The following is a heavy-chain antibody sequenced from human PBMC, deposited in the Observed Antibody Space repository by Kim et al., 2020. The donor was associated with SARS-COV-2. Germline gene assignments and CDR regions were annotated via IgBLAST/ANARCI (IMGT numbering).Heavy chain of an antibody. Sequence: ASVKVSCKASGYTFTSYDINWVRQATGQGLEWMGWMNPNSGNTGYAQKFQGRVTMTRNTSISTAYMELSSLRSEDTAVYYCARAKLAARLVSYYYMDVWGKGPRSPSP. CDR3: ARAKLAARLVSYYYMDV. J-gene: IGHJ6*03. CDR2: MNPNSGNT. CDR1: GYTFTSYD. V-gene: IGHV1-8*01. D-gene: IGHD6-6*01.